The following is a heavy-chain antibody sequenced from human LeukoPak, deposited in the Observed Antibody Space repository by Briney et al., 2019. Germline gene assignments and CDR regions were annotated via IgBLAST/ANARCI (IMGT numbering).Heavy chain of an antibody. CDR1: GYTFTSYG. D-gene: IGHD1-26*01. V-gene: IGHV1-18*01. CDR2: ISAYNGNT. J-gene: IGHJ4*02. Sequence: ASVKVSCTASGYTFTSYGISWVRQAPGQGLEWMGWISAYNGNTNYAQKLQGRVTMTTDTSTSTAYMELRSLRSDNTAVYYCARDRGATTITPYSYWGQGTLVTVSS. CDR3: ARDRGATTITPYSY.